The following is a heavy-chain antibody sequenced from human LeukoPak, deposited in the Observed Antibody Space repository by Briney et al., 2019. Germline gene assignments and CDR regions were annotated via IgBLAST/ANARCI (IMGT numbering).Heavy chain of an antibody. Sequence: ASVKVSCKASGYTFTSYAMHWVRQAPGQRLEWMGWINAGNGNTKYSQEFQGRVTITRDTSASTAYMGLSSLRSEDMAVYYCAVGDYYYDTRFDYWGQGTLVTVSS. CDR3: AVGDYYYDTRFDY. CDR2: INAGNGNT. V-gene: IGHV1-3*03. J-gene: IGHJ4*02. D-gene: IGHD3-22*01. CDR1: GYTFTSYA.